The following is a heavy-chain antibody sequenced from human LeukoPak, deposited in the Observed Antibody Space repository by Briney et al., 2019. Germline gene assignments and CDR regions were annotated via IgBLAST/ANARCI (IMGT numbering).Heavy chain of an antibody. CDR1: GGSFSGYY. CDR3: ARIPPRSYCSGGSCYRNAFDI. D-gene: IGHD2-15*01. J-gene: IGHJ3*02. V-gene: IGHV4-34*01. CDR2: IYLSRST. Sequence: SATLSLTYAVYGGSFSGYYSSWIRQPPRKGLHWIVEIYLSRSTNYNPSLKSRVTISVDTSKNQFSLKLSSVTAADTAVYYCARIPPRSYCSGGSCYRNAFDIWGQGTMVTVSS.